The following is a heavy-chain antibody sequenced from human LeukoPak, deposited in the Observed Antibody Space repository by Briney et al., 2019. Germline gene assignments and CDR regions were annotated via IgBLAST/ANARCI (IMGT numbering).Heavy chain of an antibody. CDR3: AREVASSVHY. D-gene: IGHD3-10*01. CDR1: GGSISDSSYH. Sequence: SETLSLTCTVSGGSISDSSYHWGWIRQPAGKGLEWIGSIYYSGTTYYRPSLKSRVTISVDTSKNQFSLKLTSVTAADTAVYYCAREVASSVHYWGQGTLVTVSS. CDR2: IYYSGTT. V-gene: IGHV4-39*01. J-gene: IGHJ4*02.